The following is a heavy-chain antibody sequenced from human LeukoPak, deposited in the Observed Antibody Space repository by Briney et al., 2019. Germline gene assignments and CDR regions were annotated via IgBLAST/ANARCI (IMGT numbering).Heavy chain of an antibody. V-gene: IGHV3-7*03. CDR1: GFTFTSYW. D-gene: IGHD5-18*01. CDR2: IRQDGGAS. CDR3: VGKYGGSYGY. J-gene: IGHJ4*02. Sequence: GGSLRLSCAASGFTFTSYWMTWVRQAPGKGLEWLANIRQDGGASYYGASVKGRFTISRDNAKSSLYLQMNSLRAEDTAVYYCVGKYGGSYGYWGQGTLVTVSS.